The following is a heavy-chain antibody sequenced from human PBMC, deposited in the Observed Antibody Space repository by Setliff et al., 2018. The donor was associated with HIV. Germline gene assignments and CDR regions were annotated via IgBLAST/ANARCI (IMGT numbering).Heavy chain of an antibody. CDR2: VNHSGST. CDR3: ARVFPPIRGAPFGVPPGVFDI. D-gene: IGHD2-8*01. J-gene: IGHJ3*02. CDR1: GGSFSGYY. Sequence: SETLSLTCSVYGGSFSGYYWSWIRQSPGKRLEWIGEVNHSGSTNYNPSLQSRVTMSVDVSKNQFSLRLTSVTAADTAVYYCARVFPPIRGAPFGVPPGVFDIWGQGSMVTVSS. V-gene: IGHV4-34*10.